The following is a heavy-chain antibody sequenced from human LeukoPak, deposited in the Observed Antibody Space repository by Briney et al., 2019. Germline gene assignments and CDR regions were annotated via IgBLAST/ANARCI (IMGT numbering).Heavy chain of an antibody. V-gene: IGHV4-61*02. CDR3: ARRTVRGVIKY. CDR1: GDSISSGDYY. Sequence: SETLSLTCTVSGDSISSGDYYWSWIRQPAGKGLEWIGRISSSGSTNYNPSLKSRVTISVDTSKNQFSLKLSSVTAADTAVYYCARRTVRGVIKYWDQGSLVTVSS. J-gene: IGHJ4*02. D-gene: IGHD3-10*01. CDR2: ISSSGST.